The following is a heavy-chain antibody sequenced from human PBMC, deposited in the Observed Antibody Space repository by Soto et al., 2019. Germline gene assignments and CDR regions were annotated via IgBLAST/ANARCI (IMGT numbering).Heavy chain of an antibody. J-gene: IGHJ6*02. CDR1: GITSSPHA. Sequence: GGSLSLSCPASGITSSPHAMNWFRKAPGYGLEWVSYISSSGSTIYYADSVKGRFTISRENAKNSLYLQMNSLRAEDTAVYYCAREGPDTAMVTTPDYYYYYYGMDVWGQGTTVTVSS. CDR2: ISSSGSTI. V-gene: IGHV3-48*03. D-gene: IGHD5-18*01. CDR3: AREGPDTAMVTTPDYYYYYYGMDV.